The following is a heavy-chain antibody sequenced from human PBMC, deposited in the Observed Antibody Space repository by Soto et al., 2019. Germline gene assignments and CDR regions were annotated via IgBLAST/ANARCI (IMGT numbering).Heavy chain of an antibody. CDR1: GFIFGNYM. J-gene: IGHJ3*02. Sequence: EVQLLESGGGLVQPGESLRLSCAFSGFIFGNYMMTGVRQAPGKGLEWVSTIRDGGESTYYADSVKGRFTISRDNSKNTLYLQMDSLGVEDTAVYYCAPHVHCSGGSCHYDAFDIRGQGTMVTVSS. D-gene: IGHD2-15*01. V-gene: IGHV3-23*01. CDR2: IRDGGEST. CDR3: APHVHCSGGSCHYDAFDI.